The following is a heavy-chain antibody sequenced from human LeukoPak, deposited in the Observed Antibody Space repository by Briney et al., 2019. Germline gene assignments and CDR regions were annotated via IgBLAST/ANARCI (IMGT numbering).Heavy chain of an antibody. D-gene: IGHD3-10*01. CDR2: IYYSGST. V-gene: IGHV4-39*07. CDR3: ARDPSGSGTYPYFDY. J-gene: IGHJ4*02. Sequence: SETLSLTCTVSGGSIDSSSYYWGWIRQPPGKGLEWIASIYYSGSTYYNPSLKSRVTMSVDTSKNQFSLKLSSVTAADTAVYYCARDPSGSGTYPYFDYWGQGTLVTVSS. CDR1: GGSIDSSSYY.